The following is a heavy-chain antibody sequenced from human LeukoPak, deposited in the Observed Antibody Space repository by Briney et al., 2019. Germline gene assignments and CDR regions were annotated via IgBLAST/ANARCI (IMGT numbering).Heavy chain of an antibody. CDR3: ARGRDFWSGYPEY. CDR2: INPNSGGT. V-gene: IGHV1-2*02. CDR1: GYTFTGYY. D-gene: IGHD3-3*01. Sequence: GASVKVSCKASGYTFTGYYMHWVRQAPGQGLEWMGWINPNSGGTNYVQKFQGRVTMTRDTSISTAYMELSRLRSDDTAVYYCARGRDFWSGYPEYWGQGTLVTVSS. J-gene: IGHJ4*02.